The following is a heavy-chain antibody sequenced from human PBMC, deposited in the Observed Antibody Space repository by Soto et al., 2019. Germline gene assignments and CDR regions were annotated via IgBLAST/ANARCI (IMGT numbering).Heavy chain of an antibody. D-gene: IGHD3-3*01. CDR3: AKDMDFWSGYGPPPLYYYYGMDV. CDR1: GFTFDDYT. J-gene: IGHJ6*02. CDR2: ISWDGGST. Sequence: GGSQRLSCAASGFTFDDYTMHWVRQAPGKGLEWVSLISWDGGSTYYADSVKGRFTISRDNSKNSLYLQMNSLRTEDTALYYCAKDMDFWSGYGPPPLYYYYGMDVWGQGTAVTVSS. V-gene: IGHV3-43*01.